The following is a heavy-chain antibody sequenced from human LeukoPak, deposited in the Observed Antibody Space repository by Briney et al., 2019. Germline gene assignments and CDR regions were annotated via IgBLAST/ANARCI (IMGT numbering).Heavy chain of an antibody. Sequence: SETLSLTCTVPGGSISSSSYYWGWIRQPPGKGLEWIGNIYYSGSTNYNPSLKSRVTISVDTSKDQFSLKLSSVTAADTAVYYCARGGRITMFGVVIMRGAFDIWGQGTMVTVSS. D-gene: IGHD3-3*01. J-gene: IGHJ3*02. CDR3: ARGGRITMFGVVIMRGAFDI. CDR1: GGSISSSSYY. CDR2: IYYSGST. V-gene: IGHV4-39*07.